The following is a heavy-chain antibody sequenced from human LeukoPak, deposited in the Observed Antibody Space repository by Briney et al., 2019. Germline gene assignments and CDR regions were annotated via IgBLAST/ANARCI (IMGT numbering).Heavy chain of an antibody. J-gene: IGHJ4*02. V-gene: IGHV4-38-2*02. CDR3: ARGPYSSGAFDY. Sequence: SETLSLTCTVSGDSISRYYWSWIRQPAGKGLEWIGSIYHSGSTYYNPSLKSRVTISVDTSKNQFSLKLSSVTAADTAVYYCARGPYSSGAFDYWGQGTLVTVSS. CDR1: GDSISRYY. D-gene: IGHD6-19*01. CDR2: IYHSGST.